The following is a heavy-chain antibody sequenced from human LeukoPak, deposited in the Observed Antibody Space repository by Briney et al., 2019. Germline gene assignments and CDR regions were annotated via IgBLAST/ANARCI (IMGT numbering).Heavy chain of an antibody. Sequence: GGSLRLSCAASGFTFSSYWMHWVRQAPGKGLVWVSRINSDGSSTSYADSVKGRFTISRDNAKNTLYLQMNSLRAEDTATYYCARGEFGDYYYFYMDVWGKGTTVTVSS. J-gene: IGHJ6*03. CDR1: GFTFSSYW. CDR3: ARGEFGDYYYFYMDV. V-gene: IGHV3-74*01. CDR2: INSDGSST. D-gene: IGHD2/OR15-2a*01.